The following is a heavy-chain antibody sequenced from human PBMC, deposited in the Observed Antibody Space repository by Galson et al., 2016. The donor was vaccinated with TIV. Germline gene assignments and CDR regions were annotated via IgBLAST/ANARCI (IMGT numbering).Heavy chain of an antibody. CDR2: IDPNSGGT. J-gene: IGHJ5*02. CDR3: ARVRYWSGWT. Sequence: SVKVSCKASGYTFTGYYMHWVRQAPGQGLEWMGWIDPNSGGTNYAQKFQGRVTMTSDTSIITAYMEVTRLTSDDTAIYYCARVRYWSGWTWGQGTLVTVSS. CDR1: GYTFTGYY. V-gene: IGHV1-2*02. D-gene: IGHD6-25*01.